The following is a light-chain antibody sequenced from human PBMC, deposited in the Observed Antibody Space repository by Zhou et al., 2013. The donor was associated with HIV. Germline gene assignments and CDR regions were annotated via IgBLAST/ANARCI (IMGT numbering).Light chain of an antibody. CDR2: GAS. V-gene: IGKV3-20*01. CDR1: QSVDSKY. CDR3: QQYAFSHPT. J-gene: IGKJ4*01. Sequence: EIVLTQSPGTLSLSPGESTTLSCRASQSVDSKYLAWYQQNPGQTPRLLVYGASTRATGVADRFSGSGSGTDFNLTIERLEPEDFALYYCQQYAFSHPTFGGGTEGGHQT.